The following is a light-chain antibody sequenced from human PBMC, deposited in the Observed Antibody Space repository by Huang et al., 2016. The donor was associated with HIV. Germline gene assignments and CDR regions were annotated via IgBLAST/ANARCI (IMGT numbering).Light chain of an antibody. V-gene: IGKV1-16*01. CDR1: QDIATH. J-gene: IGKJ2*01. CDR2: ASS. Sequence: DIQMTQSPSSLSASVGDRVVITCRASQDIATHLVWFQQRPGAPPNSLIYASSTLQTGVPSRFSGSVAGTDCTLTIAQLQPEDFATYFCQQYDSFPVTFGRGTKLDIK. CDR3: QQYDSFPVT.